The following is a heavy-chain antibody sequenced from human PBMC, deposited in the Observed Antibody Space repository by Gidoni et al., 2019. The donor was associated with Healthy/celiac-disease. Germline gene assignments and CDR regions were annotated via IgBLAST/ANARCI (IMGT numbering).Heavy chain of an antibody. CDR2: INHSGST. CDR3: ARVVPLGAFDI. CDR1: CGSFSGYY. J-gene: IGHJ3*02. Sequence: QVPLPPWGAGLFKPSEAPSLPFPFHCGSFSGYYWSWIRQPPGKGLEWIGEINHSGSTNYNPSLKSRVTISVDTSKNQFSLKLSSVTAADTAVYYCARVVPLGAFDIWGQGTMVTVSS. V-gene: IGHV4-34*01. D-gene: IGHD3-10*01.